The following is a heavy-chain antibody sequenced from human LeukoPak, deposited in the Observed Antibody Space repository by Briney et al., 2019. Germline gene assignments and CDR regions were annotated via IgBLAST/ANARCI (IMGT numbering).Heavy chain of an antibody. Sequence: PGASVKVSCKASGYTFVSYGISWVRQAPGQGLEWMGWISVYNGDTNYAQKFQGRVTMTRDTSASTAYMELRSLRTDDTAVYYCARGEWFGDLDYWGQGTLLTVSS. CDR2: ISVYNGDT. CDR3: ARGEWFGDLDY. J-gene: IGHJ4*02. CDR1: GYTFVSYG. V-gene: IGHV1-18*01. D-gene: IGHD3-3*01.